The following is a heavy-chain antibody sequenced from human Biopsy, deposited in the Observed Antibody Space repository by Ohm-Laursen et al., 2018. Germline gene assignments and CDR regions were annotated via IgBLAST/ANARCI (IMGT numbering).Heavy chain of an antibody. V-gene: IGHV3-23*01. CDR3: ARDLYDFCGGCPFDP. J-gene: IGHJ5*02. Sequence: SLRLSCAASGFTFSSHAMSWVRQAPGKGLECVSVINGSGGSTYYADPVKGRFTISRDNSKNTLYLQMNSLRAEDTAMYYCARDLYDFCGGCPFDPWGQGILVTVAS. CDR2: INGSGGST. D-gene: IGHD3-3*01. CDR1: GFTFSSHA.